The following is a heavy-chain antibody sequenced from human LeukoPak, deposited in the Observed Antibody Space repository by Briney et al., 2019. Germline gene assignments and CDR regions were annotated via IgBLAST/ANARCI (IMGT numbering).Heavy chain of an antibody. D-gene: IGHD3-3*01. CDR2: INHSGST. V-gene: IGHV4-34*01. Sequence: SETLSLTCAVYGGSFSGYYWSWIRQPPGKGLVWIGEINHSGSTNYNPSLKSRVTISVDTSKNQFSLKLSSVTAADTAVYYCARVYYDFWSGYSDGWYFDLWGRGTLVTVSS. J-gene: IGHJ2*01. CDR1: GGSFSGYY. CDR3: ARVYYDFWSGYSDGWYFDL.